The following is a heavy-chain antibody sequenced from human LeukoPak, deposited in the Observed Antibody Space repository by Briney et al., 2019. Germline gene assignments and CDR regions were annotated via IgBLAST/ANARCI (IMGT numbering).Heavy chain of an antibody. CDR3: ARGVLLYYDILTGLFPFDY. V-gene: IGHV1-46*01. CDR2: INPSGSST. D-gene: IGHD3-9*01. CDR1: GYTFTSYY. Sequence: ASVKVSCKASGYTFTSYYMHWVRQAPGQGLEWMGIINPSGSSTSYAQKFQGRVTMTRDTSTSTVYMELSSLRSEDTAVYYCARGVLLYYDILTGLFPFDYWGQGTLVTVSS. J-gene: IGHJ4*02.